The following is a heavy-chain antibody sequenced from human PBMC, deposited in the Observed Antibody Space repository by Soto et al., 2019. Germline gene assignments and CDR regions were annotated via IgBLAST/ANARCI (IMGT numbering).Heavy chain of an antibody. Sequence: SETLSLTCAFYGGSFSGYYWIWIRQPPGKGLEWIGEINHSGSTNYNPSLKSRVTISVDTSKNQFSLKLSSVTAADTAVYYCARGRGSSSWYRVPPYYFDYWGQGTLVTVSS. D-gene: IGHD6-13*01. J-gene: IGHJ4*02. CDR2: INHSGST. V-gene: IGHV4-34*01. CDR3: ARGRGSSSWYRVPPYYFDY. CDR1: GGSFSGYY.